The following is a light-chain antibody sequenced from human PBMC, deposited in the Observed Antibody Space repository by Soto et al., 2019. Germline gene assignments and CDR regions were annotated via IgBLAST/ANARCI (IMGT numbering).Light chain of an antibody. CDR3: CSYAGSSTFV. J-gene: IGLJ2*01. Sequence: QSVLTQPRSVSGSPGQSVTISCTGISGDVGVYNYVSWYQQHPGKVPKLMIFDFTKRPSGVPDRFSGSNSGSTASLTISGLQAEDEANYFCCSYAGSSTFVFGGGTKLTVL. CDR2: DFT. V-gene: IGLV2-11*01. CDR1: SGDVGVYNY.